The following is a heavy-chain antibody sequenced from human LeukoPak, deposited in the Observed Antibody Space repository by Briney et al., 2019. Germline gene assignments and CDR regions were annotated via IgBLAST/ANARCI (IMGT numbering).Heavy chain of an antibody. CDR2: LSGSAGAT. CDR3: AKDQYSSSRPKYFDY. V-gene: IGHV3-23*01. CDR1: GLTFASYA. J-gene: IGHJ4*02. Sequence: GGSLRLSCAASGLTFASYAMSWVRQGPGKGLEWVSTLSGSAGATYYAASVKGRFTISRDNSKNTLYLQMSSLRGEDTAVYYCAKDQYSSSRPKYFDYWGQGTLVTVSS. D-gene: IGHD6-13*01.